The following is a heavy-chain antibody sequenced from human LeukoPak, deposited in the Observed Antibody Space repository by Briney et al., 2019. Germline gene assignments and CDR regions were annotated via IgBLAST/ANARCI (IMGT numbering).Heavy chain of an antibody. CDR1: GFTFSNYR. CDR2: IKHDGNEK. D-gene: IGHD2-15*01. Sequence: GGSLRLSCAASGFTFSNYRMSWVRQAPGKGLEWVANIKHDGNEKYYVDSVKGRFTISRDNAKNSLFLHMNSLRAEDTAVYYCARAVASNWFDPWGQGTLVTVSS. V-gene: IGHV3-7*04. J-gene: IGHJ5*02. CDR3: ARAVASNWFDP.